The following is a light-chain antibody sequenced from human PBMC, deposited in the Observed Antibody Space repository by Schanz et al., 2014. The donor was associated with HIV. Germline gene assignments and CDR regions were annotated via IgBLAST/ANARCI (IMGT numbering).Light chain of an antibody. CDR1: RSTLERTP. CDR2: SNN. Sequence: QSLLTQPPSVSGTPGQSVTISCSGSRSTLERTPVDWYQQLPGTAPKLLIYSNNQRPSGVSARFSASKTGETASLTISGLQAEDEADYFCSSYTSSSTLVFGGGTKLTVL. V-gene: IGLV1-44*01. CDR3: SSYTSSSTLV. J-gene: IGLJ3*02.